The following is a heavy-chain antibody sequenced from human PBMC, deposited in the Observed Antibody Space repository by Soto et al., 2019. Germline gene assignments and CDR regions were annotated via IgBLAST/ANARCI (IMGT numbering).Heavy chain of an antibody. Sequence: LRLSCAASGFTLSTYGMTRVRQAPGKGPEWVASISGGGGTISYTESVKGRFSISRDHSKNTLYLQMNNLRAEDTAIYFCAKDPNGFYVGAFDFWGQGTMVTVSS. J-gene: IGHJ3*01. V-gene: IGHV3-23*01. CDR2: ISGGGGTI. D-gene: IGHD3-16*01. CDR3: AKDPNGFYVGAFDF. CDR1: GFTLSTYG.